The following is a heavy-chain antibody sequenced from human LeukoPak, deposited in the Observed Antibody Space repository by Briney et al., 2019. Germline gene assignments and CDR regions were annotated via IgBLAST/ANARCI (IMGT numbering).Heavy chain of an antibody. Sequence: SETLSLTCTVSGGSISSSSYYWGWIRQPPGKGLEWIGSIYYSGSTYYNPSLKSRVTISIDTSKNQFSLKLSSVTAADTAVYYCAREYGSGSLSPQGPHYWGQGTLVTVSS. CDR1: GGSISSSSYY. D-gene: IGHD3-10*01. CDR3: AREYGSGSLSPQGPHY. V-gene: IGHV4-39*02. CDR2: IYYSGST. J-gene: IGHJ4*02.